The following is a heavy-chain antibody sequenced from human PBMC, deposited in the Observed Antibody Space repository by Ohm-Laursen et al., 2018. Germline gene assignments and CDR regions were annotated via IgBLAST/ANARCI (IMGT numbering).Heavy chain of an antibody. J-gene: IGHJ6*02. Sequence: GTLSLTCTVSGASISSEYWTWIRQPPGKGLEWIGYIYYRGTTNYNPSLKSRVTISVDTSKNQFSLKLSSVTAADTALYYCARIESDSGGYWYFGMDVWGQGTTVTVSS. CDR3: ARIESDSGGYWYFGMDV. V-gene: IGHV4-59*01. CDR2: IYYRGTT. D-gene: IGHD3-22*01. CDR1: GASISSEY.